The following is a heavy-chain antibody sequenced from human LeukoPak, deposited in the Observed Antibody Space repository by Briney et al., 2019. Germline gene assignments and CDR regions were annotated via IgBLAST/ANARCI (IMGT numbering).Heavy chain of an antibody. Sequence: GGSLRLSCAASGFTFSIYWMTWVRQAPGKGLEWVANIKQDGSEKYYVDSVKGRFTIPRDNAKNSLFLQMNSLRAEDTAVYYCAKDFIGYFDYWGQGTLVTVSS. D-gene: IGHD3-10*01. CDR1: GFTFSIYW. V-gene: IGHV3-7*03. J-gene: IGHJ4*02. CDR3: AKDFIGYFDY. CDR2: IKQDGSEK.